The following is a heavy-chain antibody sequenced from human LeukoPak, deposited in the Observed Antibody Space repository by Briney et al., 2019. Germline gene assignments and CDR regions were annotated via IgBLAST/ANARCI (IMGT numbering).Heavy chain of an antibody. D-gene: IGHD6-13*01. V-gene: IGHV1-69*05. J-gene: IGHJ5*02. CDR1: GGTFSSYA. CDR3: ARDSSSWYAIGDQSWFDP. CDR2: IIPIFGTA. Sequence: WASVKVSCKASGGTFSSYAISWVRQAPGQGLEWMGGIIPIFGTANYAQKFQGRVTITTDESTSTAYMEPSSLRSEDTAVYYCARDSSSWYAIGDQSWFDPWGQGTLVTVSS.